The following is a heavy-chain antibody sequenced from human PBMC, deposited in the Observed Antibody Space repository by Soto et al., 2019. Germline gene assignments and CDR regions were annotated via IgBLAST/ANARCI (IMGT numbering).Heavy chain of an antibody. CDR1: GFTFSSYA. CDR2: ISGSGGST. CDR3: AKDTSPPRFLEWLLLDY. V-gene: IGHV3-23*01. J-gene: IGHJ4*02. D-gene: IGHD3-3*01. Sequence: GGSLRLSCAASGFTFSSYAMSWVRQAPGKGLEWVSAISGSGGSTYYADSVKGRFTISRDNSKNTLYLQMNSLRAEDTAVYYCAKDTSPPRFLEWLLLDYWGQGTLVTVSS.